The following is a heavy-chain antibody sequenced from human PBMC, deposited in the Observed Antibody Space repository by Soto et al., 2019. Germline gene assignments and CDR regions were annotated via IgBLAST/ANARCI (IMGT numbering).Heavy chain of an antibody. CDR1: GGSISSYY. CDR2: IYYSGST. J-gene: IGHJ6*02. CDR3: ARDRGYSYGYDPYYYYGMDV. V-gene: IGHV4-59*01. D-gene: IGHD5-18*01. Sequence: SETLSLTCTVSGGSISSYYWSWIRQPPGKGLEWVGYIYYSGSTNYNPSLKSRVTISVDTSKNQFSLKLSSVTAADTAVYYCARDRGYSYGYDPYYYYGMDVWGQGTTVTVSS.